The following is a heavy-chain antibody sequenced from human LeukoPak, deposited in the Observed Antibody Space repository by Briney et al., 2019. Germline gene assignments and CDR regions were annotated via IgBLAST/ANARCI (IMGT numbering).Heavy chain of an antibody. D-gene: IGHD6-6*01. Sequence: PSETLSLTCAVYGGSFSGYYWSWIRQPPGKGLEWIGEINHSGSTNYNPSLKSRVTISVDTSKNQFSLKLSSVTAADTAVYYCARAIAARPWLRYSSSPFDYWGQGPLVTVSS. CDR2: INHSGST. CDR1: GGSFSGYY. CDR3: ARAIAARPWLRYSSSPFDY. V-gene: IGHV4-34*01. J-gene: IGHJ4*02.